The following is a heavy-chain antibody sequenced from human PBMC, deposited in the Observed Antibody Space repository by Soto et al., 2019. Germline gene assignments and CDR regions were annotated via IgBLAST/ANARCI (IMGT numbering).Heavy chain of an antibody. Sequence: QITLKESGPTLVKPTQTLTLTCTFSGLSLSTTGVGVGWIRQPPGKALEWLALIYWDDDKRYSPSLKSRLTITKDTTKYQVVLTMTNMAPVDTATYYCVQSRCGGDCLQSYSSHSYYGLDVWGKGTTVTVSS. CDR3: VQSRCGGDCLQSYSSHSYYGLDV. D-gene: IGHD2-21*02. V-gene: IGHV2-5*02. CDR2: IYWDDDK. J-gene: IGHJ6*04. CDR1: GLSLSTTGVG.